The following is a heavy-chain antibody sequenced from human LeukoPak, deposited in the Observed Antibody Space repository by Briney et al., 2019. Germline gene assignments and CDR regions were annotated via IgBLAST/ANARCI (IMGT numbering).Heavy chain of an antibody. Sequence: PGRSLRLSCATSGFTFTSWGMHWVRQAPDKGLEWVAVIWYDGSKKYYADSVKGRFTISRDISKNTLYLQMDSLRGDDTAMYYCARVGLRWSLLDAFDIWGQGTMVTVSS. CDR2: IWYDGSKK. V-gene: IGHV3-33*01. J-gene: IGHJ3*02. CDR3: ARVGLRWSLLDAFDI. CDR1: GFTFTSWG. D-gene: IGHD4-23*01.